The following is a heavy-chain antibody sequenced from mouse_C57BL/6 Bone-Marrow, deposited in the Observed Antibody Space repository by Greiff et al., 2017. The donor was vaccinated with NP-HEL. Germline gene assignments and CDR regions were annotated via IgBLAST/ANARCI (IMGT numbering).Heavy chain of an antibody. CDR1: GFTFSSYT. V-gene: IGHV5-9*01. Sequence: EVQLQESGGGLVKPGGSLKLSCAASGFTFSSYTMSWVRQTPEKRLEWVATISGGGGNTYYPDSVKGRFTISRDNAKNTLYLQMSSLRSEDTALYYCARHDDGYYNYWGQGTTLTVSS. J-gene: IGHJ2*01. CDR3: ARHDDGYYNY. CDR2: ISGGGGNT. D-gene: IGHD2-3*01.